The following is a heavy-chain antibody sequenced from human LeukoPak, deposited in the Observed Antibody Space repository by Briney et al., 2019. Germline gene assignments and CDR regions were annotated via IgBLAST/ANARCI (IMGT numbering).Heavy chain of an antibody. V-gene: IGHV1-2*02. CDR3: ARAPISGSYSQYFYMDV. Sequence: ASVKVSCKASGYTFTDYYVHWVRQAPGQGLEWMGWINPNSADTSYAQKFRGRVIMTRDTSINTAYAVLSGLKSDDTALYYCARAPISGSYSQYFYMDVWGKGTTVTISS. CDR1: GYTFTDYY. D-gene: IGHD3-10*01. CDR2: INPNSADT. J-gene: IGHJ6*03.